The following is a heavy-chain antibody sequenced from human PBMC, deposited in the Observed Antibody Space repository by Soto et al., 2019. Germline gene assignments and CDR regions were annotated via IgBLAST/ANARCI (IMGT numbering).Heavy chain of an antibody. D-gene: IGHD6-13*01. CDR2: ISSSSSYI. Sequence: GGSLRLSCAASGFTFSSYSMNWVRQAPGKGLEWVSSISSSSSYIYYADSVKGRFTISRDNAKNSLYLQMNSLRAEDTAVYYCARPEQQLAKTDAFDIWGQGTMVTVPS. J-gene: IGHJ3*02. CDR3: ARPEQQLAKTDAFDI. V-gene: IGHV3-21*04. CDR1: GFTFSSYS.